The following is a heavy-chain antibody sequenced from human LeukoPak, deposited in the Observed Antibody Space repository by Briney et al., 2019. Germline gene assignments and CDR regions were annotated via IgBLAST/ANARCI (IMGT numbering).Heavy chain of an antibody. CDR1: GYTFTSYD. J-gene: IGHJ4*02. D-gene: IGHD6-19*01. V-gene: IGHV1-8*01. CDR3: ARGGEWLDFDY. CDR2: MNPNSGNT. Sequence: ASVKVSCKASGYTFTSYDINWVRQATGQGLEWMGWMNPNSGNTGYAQKFQGRVTMTRDTSISTAYMELSRLRSDDTAVYYCARGGEWLDFDYWGQGTLVTVSS.